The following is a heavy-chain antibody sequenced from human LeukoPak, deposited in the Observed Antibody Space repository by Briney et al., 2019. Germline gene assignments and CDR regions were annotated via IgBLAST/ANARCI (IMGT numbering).Heavy chain of an antibody. D-gene: IGHD7-27*01. CDR2: ISGSGGST. CDR3: ARGISNWGNLDY. Sequence: PGGSLRLSCAASGFTFSSYAMSWVRQAPGKGLEWVSAISGSGGSTYYADSVKGRFTISRDNSKKTLYLQMSSLRAEDSALYYCARGISNWGNLDYWGQGTLVTVSS. V-gene: IGHV3-23*01. CDR1: GFTFSSYA. J-gene: IGHJ4*02.